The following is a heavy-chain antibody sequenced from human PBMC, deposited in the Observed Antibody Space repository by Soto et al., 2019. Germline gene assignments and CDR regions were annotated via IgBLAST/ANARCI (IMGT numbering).Heavy chain of an antibody. J-gene: IGHJ5*01. CDR3: ARSIDS. Sequence: SETLSLTCAVSGGSISSGGYSWSWIRQPPGKGLEWIGYIYYIGTTYYNPSLKSRVTISVDTSKNQFSLKLTSVTAADTAVYYCARSIDSWGQGTLVTVSS. CDR1: GGSISSGGYS. V-gene: IGHV4-31*11. CDR2: IYYIGTT.